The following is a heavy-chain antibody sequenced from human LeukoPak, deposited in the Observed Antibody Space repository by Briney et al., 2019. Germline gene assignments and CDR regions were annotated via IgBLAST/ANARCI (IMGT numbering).Heavy chain of an antibody. V-gene: IGHV4-30-4*07. CDR2: IYYSGST. CDR1: GGSISSGGYS. D-gene: IGHD4-11*01. CDR3: ASTVTTLGYYFDY. J-gene: IGHJ4*02. Sequence: SETLSLTCAVSGGSISSGGYSCSWIRQPPGKGLEWIGFIYYSGSTYYNPSLKSRVTISVDTSKNQFSLKLSSVTAADTAVYYCASTVTTLGYYFDYWGQGTLVTVSS.